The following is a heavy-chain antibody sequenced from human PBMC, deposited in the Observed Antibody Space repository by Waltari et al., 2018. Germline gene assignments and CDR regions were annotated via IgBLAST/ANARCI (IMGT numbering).Heavy chain of an antibody. CDR3: ARDFREGGFDY. Sequence: QVQLQPSRPGLVQPSQTLSLTSAISGDSVPTNTAPWIRLPQSPSRGLEWLGRTYYRSKWYNGYAVSVKSRISINPDTSKNQFSLQLNTVTPEDTAVYYCARDFREGGFDYWGQGALVTVSS. CDR1: GDSVPTNTAP. J-gene: IGHJ4*02. D-gene: IGHD3-16*01. CDR2: TYYRSKWYN. V-gene: IGHV6-1*01.